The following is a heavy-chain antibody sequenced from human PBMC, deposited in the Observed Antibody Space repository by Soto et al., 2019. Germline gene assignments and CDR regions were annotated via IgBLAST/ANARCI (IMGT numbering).Heavy chain of an antibody. CDR2: IKSKTDGGTT. D-gene: IGHD6-25*01. V-gene: IGHV3-15*07. Sequence: GGSLRLSCAASGFTFSNAWMNWVRQAPGKGLELVGRIKSKTDGGTTDYAAPVKGRFTISRDDSKNTLYLQMNSLKTEDTAVYYCTTMIAAAWIDYYYYGMDVWGQGTTVTVSS. J-gene: IGHJ6*02. CDR1: GFTFSNAW. CDR3: TTMIAAAWIDYYYYGMDV.